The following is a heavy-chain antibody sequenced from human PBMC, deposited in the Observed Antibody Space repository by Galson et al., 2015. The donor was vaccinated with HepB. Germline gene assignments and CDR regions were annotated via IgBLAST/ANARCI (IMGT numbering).Heavy chain of an antibody. Sequence: SLRLSCAASGFTFSSYWMSWVRQAPGKGLEWVANIKQDGSEKYYVASVKGRFTISRDNAKNSLYLQMNSLRAEDTAVYYCARDLCRMSSSTSCRIMDVWGQGTTVTVSS. CDR2: IKQDGSEK. CDR3: ARDLCRMSSSTSCRIMDV. CDR1: GFTFSSYW. V-gene: IGHV3-7*01. D-gene: IGHD2-2*01. J-gene: IGHJ6*02.